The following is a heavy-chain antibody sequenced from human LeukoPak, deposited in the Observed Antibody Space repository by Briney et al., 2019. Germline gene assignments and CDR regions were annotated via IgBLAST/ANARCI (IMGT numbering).Heavy chain of an antibody. J-gene: IGHJ5*02. CDR1: GFAFNSYA. D-gene: IGHD3-10*01. V-gene: IGHV3-30*04. CDR3: ARDPYYGSGSYYHNWFDP. CDR2: VSSHGVDK. Sequence: PGGSLRLSCAASGFAFNSYAMHWVRQAPGKGLEWLAVVSSHGVDKFYADSVKGRFTISRDNSKNTLYLQMNSLRAEDTAVYYCARDPYYGSGSYYHNWFDPWGQGTLVTVSS.